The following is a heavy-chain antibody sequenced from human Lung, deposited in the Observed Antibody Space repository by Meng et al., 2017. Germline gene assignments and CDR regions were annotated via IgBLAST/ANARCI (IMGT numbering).Heavy chain of an antibody. CDR2: IYNSGST. CDR1: GGSISSSNYY. CDR3: ARGQKGYFDL. Sequence: VPLQELGPGLVKPSQTLSLTCTVSGGSISSSNYYWSWIRQPPGKGLEWSGHIYNSGSTYYNPSLKSRITISVDTSKNQFSLKLSSVTAADTAVYYCARGQKGYFDLWGRGTLVTVSS. J-gene: IGHJ2*01. V-gene: IGHV4-30-4*01.